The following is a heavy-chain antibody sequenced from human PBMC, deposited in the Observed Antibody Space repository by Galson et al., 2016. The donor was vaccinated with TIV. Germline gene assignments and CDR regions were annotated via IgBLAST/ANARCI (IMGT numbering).Heavy chain of an antibody. CDR1: GYTFSHYY. D-gene: IGHD4-17*01. CDR2: INPKNGAT. V-gene: IGHV1-2*06. J-gene: IGHJ4*02. CDR3: ARDLSTDTTTPFDY. Sequence: ASGYTFSHYYLHWVRQAPGQGLEWMGRINPKNGATDYALKFQDRVTMTRDTSITTVYMDLNRLTSDDTAVYYCARDLSTDTTTPFDYWGQGTLVTV.